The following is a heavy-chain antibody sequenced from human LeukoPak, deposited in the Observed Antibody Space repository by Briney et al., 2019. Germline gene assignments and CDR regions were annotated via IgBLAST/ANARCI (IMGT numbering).Heavy chain of an antibody. V-gene: IGHV1-2*02. J-gene: IGHJ4*02. D-gene: IGHD6-19*01. Sequence: VASEKVSRKASGDTFTGYYMHWVRQAPGQGLEWMGWINPNSGGTNYAQKFQGRVTMTRDTSISTAYMELSRLRSDDTAVYYCARDFGSGWTRACDYWGQGTLVTVSS. CDR3: ARDFGSGWTRACDY. CDR1: GDTFTGYY. CDR2: INPNSGGT.